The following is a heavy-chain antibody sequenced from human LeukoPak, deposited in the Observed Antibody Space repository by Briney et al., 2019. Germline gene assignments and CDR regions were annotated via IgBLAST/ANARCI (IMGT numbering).Heavy chain of an antibody. CDR1: GFTFSSYG. D-gene: IGHD3-3*01. V-gene: IGHV3-33*01. J-gene: IGHJ3*02. CDR2: IWYDGSNK. CDR3: ASGYYDFWSGYISDAFDI. Sequence: GGSLRLSCAASGFTFSSYGMHWVRQAPGKGLEWVAVIWYDGSNKYYADSVKGRFTISRDNSKNTLYLQMNSLRAEDTAVYYCASGYYDFWSGYISDAFDIWGQGTMVTVSS.